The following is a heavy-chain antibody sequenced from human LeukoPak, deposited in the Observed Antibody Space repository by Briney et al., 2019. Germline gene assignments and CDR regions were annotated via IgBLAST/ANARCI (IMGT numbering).Heavy chain of an antibody. D-gene: IGHD6-6*01. CDR1: GFSFSRYW. V-gene: IGHV3-7*01. CDR3: AKDGLGIAARRSAPDY. Sequence: GGSLRLSCAASGFSFSRYWMSWVRQAPGKGLEWVANINQDRSERNYVDSVKGRFTIPRDNPSNSLDLQMNSLRVEDTAVYYCAKDGLGIAARRSAPDYWGQGTLVTVSS. J-gene: IGHJ4*02. CDR2: INQDRSER.